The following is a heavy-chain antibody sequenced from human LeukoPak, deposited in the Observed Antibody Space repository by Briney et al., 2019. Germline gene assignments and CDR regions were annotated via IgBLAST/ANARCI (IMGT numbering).Heavy chain of an antibody. CDR1: GFTFSSYG. D-gene: IGHD6-19*01. Sequence: GGSLRLSCAASGFTFSSYGMHWVRQAPGKGLEWVAAIWYDGSNKYYADSVKGRFTISRDNSKNTLYLQMNSLRAEDTAVYYCARDPRAVAGTTFDYWGQGTLVTVSS. J-gene: IGHJ4*02. CDR3: ARDPRAVAGTTFDY. CDR2: IWYDGSNK. V-gene: IGHV3-33*01.